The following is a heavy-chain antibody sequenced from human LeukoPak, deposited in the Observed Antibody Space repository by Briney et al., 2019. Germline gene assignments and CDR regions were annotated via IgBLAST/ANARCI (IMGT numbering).Heavy chain of an antibody. CDR2: IYYSGST. V-gene: IGHV4-39*02. CDR3: AREALQQPHY. J-gene: IGHJ4*02. CDR1: GGSISSSSYY. Sequence: SETLSLTCTVSGGSISSSSYYWGWIRQPPGKGLEWIGSIYYSGSTYYNRSLKSRVTISVDTSKNQFSLKVSSVTAADTAVYYCAREALQQPHYWGQGTLVTVSS. D-gene: IGHD1/OR15-1a*01.